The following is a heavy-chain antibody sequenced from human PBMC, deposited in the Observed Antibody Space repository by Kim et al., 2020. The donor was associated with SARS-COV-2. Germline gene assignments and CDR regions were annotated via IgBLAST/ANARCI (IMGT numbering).Heavy chain of an antibody. Sequence: GGSLRLSCAASGFTFSSYAMHWVRQAPGKGLEWVAVISYDGSNKYYADSVKGRFTISRDNSKNTLYLQMNSLRAEDTAVYYCARDLGIAVAGDYYYYYGMDVWGQGTTVTVSS. CDR1: GFTFSSYA. V-gene: IGHV3-30*04. CDR3: ARDLGIAVAGDYYYYYGMDV. D-gene: IGHD6-19*01. CDR2: ISYDGSNK. J-gene: IGHJ6*02.